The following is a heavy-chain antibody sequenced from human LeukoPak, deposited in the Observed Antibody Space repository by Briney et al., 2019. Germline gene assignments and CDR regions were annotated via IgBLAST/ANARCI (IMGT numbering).Heavy chain of an antibody. CDR3: VRDHNSENWGSLGK. CDR2: ISPYTGGT. V-gene: IGHV1-2*02. D-gene: IGHD7-27*01. J-gene: IGHJ4*02. CDR1: GYTFTAYY. Sequence: ASVKVSCKASGYTFTAYYIHWVRQAPGQGLEWMGWISPYTGGTNYAQKFQGRVTITQDRSSNTVYMDLNRLTSDDTALYYCVRDHNSENWGSLGKWGQGTLVTVSS.